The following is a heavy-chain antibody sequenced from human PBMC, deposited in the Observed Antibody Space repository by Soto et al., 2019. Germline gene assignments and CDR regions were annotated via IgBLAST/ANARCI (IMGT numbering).Heavy chain of an antibody. Sequence: GASVKVSCKASGGTFSSYAISWVLQAPGQGLEWMGGIIPIFGTANYAQKFQGRVTITADESTSTAYMELSSLRSEDTAVYYCARALMEYYYYGMDVWGQGTTVTVSS. CDR2: IIPIFGTA. J-gene: IGHJ6*02. D-gene: IGHD2-8*01. CDR1: GGTFSSYA. CDR3: ARALMEYYYYGMDV. V-gene: IGHV1-69*13.